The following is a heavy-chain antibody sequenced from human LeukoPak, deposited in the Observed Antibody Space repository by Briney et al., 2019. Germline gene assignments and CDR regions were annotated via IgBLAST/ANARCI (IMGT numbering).Heavy chain of an antibody. J-gene: IGHJ6*02. Sequence: ASETLSLTCTVSGGSISSYYWSWIRQPPGKGLEWIGYFYYSGSTNYNPSLKSRVTISVDTSKNQFSLKLSSVTAADTAVYYCARGSYRYSYYYYYGMDVWGQGTTVTVSS. CDR1: GGSISSYY. CDR2: FYYSGST. CDR3: ARGSYRYSYYYYYGMDV. V-gene: IGHV4-59*01. D-gene: IGHD3-16*02.